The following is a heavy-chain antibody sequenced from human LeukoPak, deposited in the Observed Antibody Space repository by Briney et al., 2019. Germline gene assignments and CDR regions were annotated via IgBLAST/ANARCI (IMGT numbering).Heavy chain of an antibody. CDR1: GYTFTSYY. Sequence: GASVKVSCKASGYTFTSYYMHWVRQAPGQGLEWMAIINPSGGSTSCAQKFQGRVTMTRDTSTTTVYMELSSLRSEDTAVYYCARDFRPSYDSSGYYHPGDNWGQGTLVTVSS. J-gene: IGHJ4*02. V-gene: IGHV1-46*01. D-gene: IGHD3-22*01. CDR2: INPSGGST. CDR3: ARDFRPSYDSSGYYHPGDN.